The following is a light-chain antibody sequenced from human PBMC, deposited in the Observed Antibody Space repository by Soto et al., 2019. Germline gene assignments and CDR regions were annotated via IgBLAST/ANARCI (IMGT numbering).Light chain of an antibody. CDR3: QQSYSTPYT. J-gene: IGKJ2*01. V-gene: IGKV4-1*01. Sequence: DIVMTQAPDSLAVSLGERATINCKSSQSVLYSSNNKNYLAWYQQKPGQPPKLLIYCAATRESGVPDRFSGSGPGTDSKLTISSLQAEDVAVYYCQQSYSTPYTFGQGTKLEIK. CDR2: CAA. CDR1: QSVLYSSNNKNY.